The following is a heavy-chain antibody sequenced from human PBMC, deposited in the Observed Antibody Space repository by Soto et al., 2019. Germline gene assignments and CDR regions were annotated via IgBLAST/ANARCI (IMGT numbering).Heavy chain of an antibody. CDR1: GFTFSSFD. CDR3: ARDKRDVAAFGMVIRNFDS. CDR2: ISTSANVQ. D-gene: IGHD3-3*01. J-gene: IGHJ4*02. Sequence: EVQLVESGGGSAQPGGSLRLSCAASGFTFSSFDMNWVRQAPGKGLEWISYISTSANVQYYPDSVKGRFTISRDNAKNSLHLQMNSLRAEDTAIYYCARDKRDVAAFGMVIRNFDSWGQGTLVTVSS. V-gene: IGHV3-48*03.